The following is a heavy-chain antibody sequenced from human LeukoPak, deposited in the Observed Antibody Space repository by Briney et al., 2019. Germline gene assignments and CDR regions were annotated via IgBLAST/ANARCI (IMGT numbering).Heavy chain of an antibody. Sequence: SETLSLTCTVSGGSISSSSYYWGWIRQPPGKGLEWIGSIYYSGSTYYNPSLKSRVTISVDTSKNQFSLKLSSVTAADTAVYYCATRRITMVRGVMDAFDIWGQGTMVTVSS. D-gene: IGHD3-10*01. CDR3: ATRRITMVRGVMDAFDI. CDR2: IYYSGST. CDR1: GGSISSSSYY. J-gene: IGHJ3*02. V-gene: IGHV4-39*01.